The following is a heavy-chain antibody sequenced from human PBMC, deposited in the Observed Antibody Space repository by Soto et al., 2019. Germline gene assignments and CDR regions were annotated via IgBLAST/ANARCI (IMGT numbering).Heavy chain of an antibody. Sequence: QVQLQESGPGLVKPSETLSLTCTVSGGSISSYYWSWIRQPPGKGLEWIGYIYYSGSTNYNPSLKSRVTISVDTSKNQFSLKLSSVTAADTAVYYCASSAPSSSSWYFDYWGQGTLVTVSS. CDR2: IYYSGST. CDR3: ASSAPSSSSWYFDY. J-gene: IGHJ4*02. V-gene: IGHV4-59*01. CDR1: GGSISSYY. D-gene: IGHD6-13*01.